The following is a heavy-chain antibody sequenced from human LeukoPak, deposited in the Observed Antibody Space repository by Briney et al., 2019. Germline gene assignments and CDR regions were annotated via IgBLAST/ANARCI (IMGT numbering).Heavy chain of an antibody. CDR1: GFTFSSYA. CDR2: ISEGGDST. CDR3: AKDISQGYTYGSIEQDY. J-gene: IGHJ4*02. Sequence: PGGSLRLSCAASGFTFSSYAMSWVRQAPGKGLEWVSAISEGGDSTYYAASVKGRFTISRDNSKNTLYLQMNSLRAADTALYFCAKDISQGYTYGSIEQDYWGQGTLVTVSS. V-gene: IGHV3-23*01. D-gene: IGHD5-18*01.